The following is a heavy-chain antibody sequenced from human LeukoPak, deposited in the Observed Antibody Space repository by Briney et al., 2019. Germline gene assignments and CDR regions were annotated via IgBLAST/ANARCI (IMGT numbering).Heavy chain of an antibody. CDR3: ARAISQWRYSSPFAFEI. CDR1: GFIFSSYW. V-gene: IGHV3-7*01. Sequence: GGSLRLSCAASGFIFSSYWMSGVREAPGKGREWVANIKQDGSEKYYVDSVKGRFTISRDNAKNSLYLQMHSLRAEDTAVYYCARAISQWRYSSPFAFEIWGQGTMVTVSS. CDR2: IKQDGSEK. D-gene: IGHD6-6*01. J-gene: IGHJ3*02.